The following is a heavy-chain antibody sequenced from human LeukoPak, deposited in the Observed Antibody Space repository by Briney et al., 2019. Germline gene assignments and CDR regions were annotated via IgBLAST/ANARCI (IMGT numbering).Heavy chain of an antibody. CDR2: IRSKAYGATT. J-gene: IGHJ6*02. Sequence: PGRSLRLSCISSGFSFGDYAMSWVRQAPGKGLEWVGFIRSKAYGATTEYAASVKGRFTISRDDSKSIAYLQMNSLKTEDTAVYYCARASLGVRGVINYYYGMDVWGQGTTVTVSS. CDR3: ARASLGVRGVINYYYGMDV. CDR1: GFSFGDYA. V-gene: IGHV3-49*04. D-gene: IGHD3-10*01.